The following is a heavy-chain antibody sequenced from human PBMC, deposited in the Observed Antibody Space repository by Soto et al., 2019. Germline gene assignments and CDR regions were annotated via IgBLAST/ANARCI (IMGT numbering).Heavy chain of an antibody. CDR1: GGTFSSYA. J-gene: IGHJ6*02. CDR2: IIPIFGTA. Sequence: QVQLVQSGAEVKKPGSSVKVSCKASGGTFSSYAISWVRQAPGQGLEWMGGIIPIFGTANYAQKFQGRVPXRXXXSXCTAYMELSSLRSEDTAVYYCARHVPAAGYYYGMDVWGQGTTVTVSS. D-gene: IGHD2-2*01. CDR3: ARHVPAAGYYYGMDV. V-gene: IGHV1-69*05.